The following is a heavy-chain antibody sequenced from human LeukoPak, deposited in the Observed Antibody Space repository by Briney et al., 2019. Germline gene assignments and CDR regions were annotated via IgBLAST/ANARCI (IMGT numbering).Heavy chain of an antibody. CDR3: AKDMEWLPHNWFDP. CDR1: GFTFSSYA. Sequence: GGSLRLSCAASGFTFSSYAMSWVSQAPGKGLEWVSAISGSGGSTYYADSVKGRFTISRDNSKNTLYLQMNSLRAEDTAVYYCAKDMEWLPHNWFDPWGQGTLVTVSS. D-gene: IGHD3-3*01. CDR2: ISGSGGST. V-gene: IGHV3-23*01. J-gene: IGHJ5*02.